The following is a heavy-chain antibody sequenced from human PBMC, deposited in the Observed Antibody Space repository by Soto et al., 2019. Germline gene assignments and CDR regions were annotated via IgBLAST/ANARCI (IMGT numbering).Heavy chain of an antibody. V-gene: IGHV4-39*01. CDR1: GGSISSSSYY. Sequence: PSETLSLTCTVSGGSISSSSYYWGWIRQPPGKGLEWIGSIYYSGSTYYNPSLKSRVTISVDTSKNQFSLKLSSVTAADTAVYYCARLGYCISTSCYDHYYYYGMDVWGQGTTVTVSS. J-gene: IGHJ6*02. CDR3: ARLGYCISTSCYDHYYYYGMDV. D-gene: IGHD2-2*01. CDR2: IYYSGST.